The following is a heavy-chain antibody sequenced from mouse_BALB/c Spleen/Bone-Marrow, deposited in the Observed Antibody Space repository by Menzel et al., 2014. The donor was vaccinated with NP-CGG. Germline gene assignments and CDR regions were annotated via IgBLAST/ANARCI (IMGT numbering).Heavy chain of an antibody. V-gene: IGHV1S127*01. J-gene: IGHJ4*01. Sequence: QVQLQQPGAELVKPGASVKMSCKASGYTFTSYWMHWVRQRPGQGLEWIGVIDPSDSYTSYIQKFKGKATLTVDTSSSTAYMQLSSLTSEDSAVHYCTRDAMDYWGQGTSVTVSS. CDR3: TRDAMDY. CDR1: GYTFTSYW. CDR2: IDPSDSYT.